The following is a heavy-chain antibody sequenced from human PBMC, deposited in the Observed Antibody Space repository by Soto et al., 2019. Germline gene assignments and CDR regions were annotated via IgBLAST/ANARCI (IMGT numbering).Heavy chain of an antibody. Sequence: SETLSLTCAVYGGSFSGYYWSWIRQPPGKGLEWIGEINHSGSTNYNPSLKSRVTISVDTSKNQFSLKLSSVTAADTAVYYCARGPTFFGVIVQSFYLMDVWAKGTTVTVSS. D-gene: IGHD3-16*02. J-gene: IGHJ6*03. CDR3: ARGPTFFGVIVQSFYLMDV. CDR2: INHSGST. V-gene: IGHV4-34*01. CDR1: GGSFSGYY.